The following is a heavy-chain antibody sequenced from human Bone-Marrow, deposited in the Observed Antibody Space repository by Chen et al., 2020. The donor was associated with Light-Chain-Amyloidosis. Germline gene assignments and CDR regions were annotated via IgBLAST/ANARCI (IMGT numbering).Heavy chain of an antibody. CDR2: FYHGGSP. CDR1: GGSIMSSSNF. D-gene: IGHD1-26*01. J-gene: IGHJ4*02. Sequence: QLQLQESGPRLVKSSGTLSLTCTVSGGSIMSSSNFWGWIRQPPGKGLEWIGVLDFYHGGSPYYSPSLKSRVTITADTAKNQFSLNLTTVTAADTATYYCARGAVGGTTGVWGQGTLVTVSS. V-gene: IGHV4-39*07. CDR3: ARGAVGGTTGV.